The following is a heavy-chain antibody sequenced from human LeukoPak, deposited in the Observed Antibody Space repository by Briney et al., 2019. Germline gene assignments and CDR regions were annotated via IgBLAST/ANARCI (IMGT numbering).Heavy chain of an antibody. J-gene: IGHJ1*01. Sequence: SCAASGFTFSSYAMHWVRQPPGKGLEWIGEINHSGSTNYNPSLKSRVTISVDTSKNQFSLKLSSVTAEDTAVYYCARDRVPYSSGWQPFQHWGQGTLVTVSS. D-gene: IGHD6-19*01. CDR1: GFTFSSYA. CDR3: ARDRVPYSSGWQPFQH. V-gene: IGHV4-34*01. CDR2: INHSGST.